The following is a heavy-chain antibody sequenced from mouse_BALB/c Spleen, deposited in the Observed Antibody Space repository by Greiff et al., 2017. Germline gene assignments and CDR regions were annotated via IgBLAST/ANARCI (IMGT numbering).Heavy chain of an antibody. CDR2: ISYSGST. CDR3: ARLYYDYGQYFDV. J-gene: IGHJ1*01. D-gene: IGHD2-4*01. V-gene: IGHV3-2*02. Sequence: EVKLLESGPGLVKPSQSLSLTCTVTGYSITSDYAWNWIRQFPGNKLEWMGYISYSGSTSYNPSLKSRISITRDTSKNQFFLQLNSVTTEDTATYYCARLYYDYGQYFDVWGAGTTVTVSS. CDR1: GYSITSDYA.